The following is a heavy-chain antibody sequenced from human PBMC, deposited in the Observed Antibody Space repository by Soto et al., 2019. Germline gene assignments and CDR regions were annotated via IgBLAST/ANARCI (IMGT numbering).Heavy chain of an antibody. CDR1: GYTFTGYY. V-gene: IGHV1-2*04. CDR2: ITPETGGT. Sequence: QVQLVQSGADVKTPGASVRVSCKASGYTFTGYYVHWVREAPGQGLEWMGWITPETGGTSYAQKFQGWVTLSRDTSINTAALELSSLRFDDAAVYFCARERFQVISDGMDVWGQGTTVTVSS. CDR3: ARERFQVISDGMDV. J-gene: IGHJ6*02. D-gene: IGHD2-21*01.